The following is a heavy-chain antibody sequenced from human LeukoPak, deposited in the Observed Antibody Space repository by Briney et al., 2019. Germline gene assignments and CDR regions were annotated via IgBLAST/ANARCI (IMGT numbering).Heavy chain of an antibody. CDR2: IYSGGGT. J-gene: IGHJ3*02. D-gene: IGHD3-3*01. CDR3: AGGTRMGYYDFWSGSPHDAFDI. Sequence: GGSLRLSCAASGFTVSSNYMSWVRQAPGKGLEWVSVIYSGGGTYYADSVKGRFTISRDNAKNSLYLQMNSLRAEDTAVYYCAGGTRMGYYDFWSGSPHDAFDIWGQGAMVTVSS. CDR1: GFTVSSNY. V-gene: IGHV3-53*01.